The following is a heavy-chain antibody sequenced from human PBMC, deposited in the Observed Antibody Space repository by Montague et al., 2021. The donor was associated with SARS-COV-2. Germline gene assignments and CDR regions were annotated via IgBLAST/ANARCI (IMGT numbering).Heavy chain of an antibody. Sequence: VKPTQPLTLTCTFSGFSLSTSGVGVGWIRQPPGKALEWLALIYWDDDKRYSPSLKSRLTITKGTSKNQVVLTMTNMDPVDTATYYCAHRRGLLLSDAFDIWGQGTMVTVSS. V-gene: IGHV2-5*02. J-gene: IGHJ3*02. CDR2: IYWDDDK. D-gene: IGHD1-26*01. CDR3: AHRRGLLLSDAFDI. CDR1: GFSLSTSGVG.